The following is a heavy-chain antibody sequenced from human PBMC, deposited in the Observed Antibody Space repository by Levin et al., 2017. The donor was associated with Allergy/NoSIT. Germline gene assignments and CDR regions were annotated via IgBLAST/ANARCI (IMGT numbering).Heavy chain of an antibody. V-gene: IGHV4-61*01. J-gene: IGHJ4*02. CDR2: RYYSGST. CDR1: GGSVSSGSYY. CDR3: ARDRRGSYFDY. Sequence: SQTLSLTCTVSGGSVSSGSYYWSWIRQPPGKGLEWIGYRYYSGSTSYNPSLKSRVTISADTSKNQFSLKLTSVTAADTAVYYCARDRRGSYFDYWGQGTLVTVSS.